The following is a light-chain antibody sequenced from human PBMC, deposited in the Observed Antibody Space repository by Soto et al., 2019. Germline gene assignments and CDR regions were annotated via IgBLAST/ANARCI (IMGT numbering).Light chain of an antibody. V-gene: IGLV1-47*01. Sequence: QSVRPQPPSASGTPGQRVTMSCSGSSSNNGSNYVYWYQQLPGTAPKLLIYRNNQRPSGVPDRFSGSKSGTSASLAISGLRSEDEADYYCAAWDDSLSGHVVFGGGTKLTVL. J-gene: IGLJ2*01. CDR1: SSNNGSNY. CDR2: RNN. CDR3: AAWDDSLSGHVV.